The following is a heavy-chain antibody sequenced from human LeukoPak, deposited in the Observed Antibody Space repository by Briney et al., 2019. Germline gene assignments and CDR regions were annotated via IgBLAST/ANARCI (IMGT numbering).Heavy chain of an antibody. V-gene: IGHV3-53*01. CDR3: ARSHDYGGTHDAFDI. CDR1: GFTVSSNY. J-gene: IGHJ3*02. Sequence: GGSLRLSCAASGFTVSSNYMSWVRQAPGKGLEWVSAIYSGGTTYYADSVKGRFTISRDNSKNTLYLQMNSLRAEDTAVYYCARSHDYGGTHDAFDIWGQGTLVTVSS. CDR2: IYSGGTT. D-gene: IGHD4-23*01.